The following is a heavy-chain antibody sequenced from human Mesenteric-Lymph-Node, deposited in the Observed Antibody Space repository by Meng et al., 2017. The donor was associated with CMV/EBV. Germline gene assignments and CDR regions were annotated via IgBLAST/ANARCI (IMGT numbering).Heavy chain of an antibody. D-gene: IGHD1-7*01. J-gene: IGHJ4*02. V-gene: IGHV3-66*01. CDR2: IYGDGYT. Sequence: GGSLRLSCIVSGFDVSGNHINWVRQAPGKGLEWVSTIYGDGYTNSADSVKGRFAISRDTSNNRVFLQMNSLRAEDTAVYYCARVKVVITGTKYFDYWGQGTMVTVSS. CDR3: ARVKVVITGTKYFDY. CDR1: GFDVSGNH.